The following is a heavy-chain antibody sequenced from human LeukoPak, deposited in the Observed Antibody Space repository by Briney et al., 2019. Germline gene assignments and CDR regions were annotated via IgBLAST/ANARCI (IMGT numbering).Heavy chain of an antibody. J-gene: IGHJ4*02. D-gene: IGHD5-18*01. V-gene: IGHV1-8*01. CDR2: MNPNSGNT. CDR1: GYTFTSYD. Sequence: ASVKVSCKASGYTFTSYDINWVRQATGQGLEWMGWMNPNSGNTGYAQKFQGRVTMTRNTSISTAYMELSSLRSEDTAVYYCASGLGTATEFDYWGQGTLVTVSS. CDR3: ASGLGTATEFDY.